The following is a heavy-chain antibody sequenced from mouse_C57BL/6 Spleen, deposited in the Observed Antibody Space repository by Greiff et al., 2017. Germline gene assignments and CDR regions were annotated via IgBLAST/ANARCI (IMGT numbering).Heavy chain of an antibody. J-gene: IGHJ3*01. CDR3: APLTTWLAY. D-gene: IGHD4-1*01. Sequence: QVQLQQSGPELVKPGASVKISCKASGYAFSSSWMNWVKQRPGKGLEWIGRIYPGDGDTNYNGKFKGKATLTADKSASTAYMQLSSLTSEDSAVYFCAPLTTWLAYWGQGTLVTVAA. CDR1: GYAFSSSW. CDR2: IYPGDGDT. V-gene: IGHV1-82*01.